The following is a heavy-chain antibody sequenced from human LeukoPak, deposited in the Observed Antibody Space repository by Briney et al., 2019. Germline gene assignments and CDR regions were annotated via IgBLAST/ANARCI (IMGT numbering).Heavy chain of an antibody. V-gene: IGHV4-34*01. CDR2: INHSGST. J-gene: IGHJ4*02. CDR1: GGSFSGYY. CDR3: ARGPYVLLWFGELKLFDY. Sequence: PSETLSLTCAVCGGSFSGYYWSWIRQPPGKGLEWMGVINHSGSTNYNPSLKSRVTISVDTSKNQFSLKLSSVTAADTAVYYCARGPYVLLWFGELKLFDYWGQGTLVTVSS. D-gene: IGHD3-10*01.